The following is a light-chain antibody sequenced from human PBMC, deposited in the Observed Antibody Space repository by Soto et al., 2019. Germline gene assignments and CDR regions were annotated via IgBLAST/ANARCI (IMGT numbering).Light chain of an antibody. Sequence: DIQLTQSPSFLSASVGDRVTITCRASQGISNSLAWYQQKPGKAPKLLIYAASTLQSGVPSRFSGSESGTEFTLTISSLQPEDFATYYGQHLNSDLLFTFGPGTKVDIK. J-gene: IGKJ3*01. CDR3: QHLNSDLLFT. CDR2: AAS. V-gene: IGKV1-9*01. CDR1: QGISNS.